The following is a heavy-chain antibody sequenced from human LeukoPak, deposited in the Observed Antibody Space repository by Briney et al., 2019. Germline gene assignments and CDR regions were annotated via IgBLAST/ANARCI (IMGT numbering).Heavy chain of an antibody. CDR3: ARGAGWYLI. D-gene: IGHD6-19*01. Sequence: SETLSLTCIVSDGSMSNDYWSWLRQPPGKGLEWIGSIHYTGKTNYNPSLKSRVTISGDTSKNQFSLMLCSVTAADTAVYYCARGAGWYLIWCQGTLVTVSS. V-gene: IGHV4-59*01. CDR2: IHYTGKT. J-gene: IGHJ4*02. CDR1: DGSMSNDY.